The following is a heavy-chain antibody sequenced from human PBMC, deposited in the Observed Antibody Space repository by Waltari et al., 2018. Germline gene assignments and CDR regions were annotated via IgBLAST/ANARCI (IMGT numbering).Heavy chain of an antibody. Sequence: QVQLVQSGAEVKKPGASVKVSCKASGYTFTGYYMHWVRQAPGQGLEWMGRINPNRGGTSYAQKFQGRVTMTRDTSISTAYMELSRLRSDDTAVYYCARDLLDCSSTSCYVGGWGQGTLVTVSS. D-gene: IGHD2-2*01. CDR2: INPNRGGT. CDR1: GYTFTGYY. CDR3: ARDLLDCSSTSCYVGG. J-gene: IGHJ4*02. V-gene: IGHV1-2*06.